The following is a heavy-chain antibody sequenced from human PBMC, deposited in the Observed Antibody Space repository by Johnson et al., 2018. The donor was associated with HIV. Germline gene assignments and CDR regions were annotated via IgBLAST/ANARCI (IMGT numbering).Heavy chain of an antibody. D-gene: IGHD3-22*01. V-gene: IGHV3-30*03. CDR1: GFTFSSYG. J-gene: IGHJ3*02. Sequence: QVQLVESGGGVVQPGRSLRLSCAASGFTFSSYGMHWVRQAPGKGLEWVASISYDGNKKDYADSVKGRFTVSRDNSKKTLYLVLDSLRAEDTALYYCARGGPYYYDSSGYGAFDIWGQGTMVTVSS. CDR2: ISYDGNKK. CDR3: ARGGPYYYDSSGYGAFDI.